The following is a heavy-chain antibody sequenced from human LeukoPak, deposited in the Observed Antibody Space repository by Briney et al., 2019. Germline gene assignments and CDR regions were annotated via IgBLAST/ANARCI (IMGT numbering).Heavy chain of an antibody. J-gene: IGHJ5*02. CDR1: GGSISSYY. CDR3: ARLGPGWFDP. Sequence: SETLSLTCTVSGGSISSYYWSWLRQPPGKGLEWIGYIYTSGSTNYNPSLKSRVTISVDMSKNQFSLKLSSVTAADTAVYYCARLGPGWFDPWGQGTLVTVSS. CDR2: IYTSGST. V-gene: IGHV4-4*09. D-gene: IGHD3/OR15-3a*01.